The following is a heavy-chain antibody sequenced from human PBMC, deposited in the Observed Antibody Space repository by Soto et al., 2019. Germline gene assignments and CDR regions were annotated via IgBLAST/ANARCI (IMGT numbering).Heavy chain of an antibody. V-gene: IGHV1-69*13. CDR2: IIPIFGTA. CDR3: AKSGSGGLDFSYFDY. J-gene: IGHJ4*02. D-gene: IGHD3-10*01. Sequence: GASVKVSCKASGGTFSSYAISWVRQAPGQGLEWMGGIIPIFGTANYAQKFQGRVTITADESTSTAYMELSSLRSEDTAVYYCAKSGSGGLDFSYFDYWGQGTLVTVSS. CDR1: GGTFSSYA.